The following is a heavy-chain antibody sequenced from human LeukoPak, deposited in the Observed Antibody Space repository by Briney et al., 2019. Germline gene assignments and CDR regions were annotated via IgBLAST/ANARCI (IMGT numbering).Heavy chain of an antibody. Sequence: SETLSLTCAVYGGSFSGYYWSWIRQPPGKGLEWIGEINHSGSTNYNPSLKSRVTISVDTSKNQFSLKLSSVTAADTAVYYCARDAVVVVPAAIGGDYYYYMDVWGKGTTVTVSS. CDR3: ARDAVVVVPAAIGGDYYYYMDV. CDR1: GGSFSGYY. CDR2: INHSGST. D-gene: IGHD2-2*02. J-gene: IGHJ6*03. V-gene: IGHV4-34*01.